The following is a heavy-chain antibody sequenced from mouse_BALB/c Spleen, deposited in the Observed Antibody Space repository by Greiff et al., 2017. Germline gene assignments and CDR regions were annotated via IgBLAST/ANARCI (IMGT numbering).Heavy chain of an antibody. Sequence: VQLQESGPGLVAPSQSLSITCTVSGFSLTDYGVSWIRQPPGKGLEWLGVIWGGGSTYYNSALKSRLSISKDNSKSQVFLKMNSLQTDDTAMYYCAKQRDYRYSWFAYWGQGTLVTVSA. D-gene: IGHD2-14*01. J-gene: IGHJ3*01. CDR2: IWGGGST. V-gene: IGHV2-6-5*01. CDR3: AKQRDYRYSWFAY. CDR1: GFSLTDYG.